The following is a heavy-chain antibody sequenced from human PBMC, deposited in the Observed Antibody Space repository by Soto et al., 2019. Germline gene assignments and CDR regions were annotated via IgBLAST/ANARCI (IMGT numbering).Heavy chain of an antibody. J-gene: IGHJ6*02. V-gene: IGHV2-5*02. Sequence: QITLKESGPTLVKPTQTLTLTCTFSGFSLSTSGVGVGWIRQPPGKALEWLALIYWDDDKRYSPSLKSRLTVTKHTSKNQVVLTMTNMDPVDTATYYCARDVSFLARGAFYGMDVWGQGTTVTVSS. D-gene: IGHD2-21*01. CDR3: ARDVSFLARGAFYGMDV. CDR1: GFSLSTSGVG. CDR2: IYWDDDK.